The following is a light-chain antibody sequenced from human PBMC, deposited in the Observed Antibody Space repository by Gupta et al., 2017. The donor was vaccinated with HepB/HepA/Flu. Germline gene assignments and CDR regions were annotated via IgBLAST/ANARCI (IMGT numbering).Light chain of an antibody. J-gene: IGKJ2*04. V-gene: IGKV3-20*01. CDR3: QQYDSSPRCS. Sequence: EIVLTQSTGTLSLSPGERATLSCRASQSVSSSYLAWYQQKPGQAPRLLIYAASNRATGIPDRFSGSGSGTDFTLTISRLEPEDFAVYYGQQYDSSPRCSFGQWTKLEIK. CDR2: AAS. CDR1: QSVSSSY.